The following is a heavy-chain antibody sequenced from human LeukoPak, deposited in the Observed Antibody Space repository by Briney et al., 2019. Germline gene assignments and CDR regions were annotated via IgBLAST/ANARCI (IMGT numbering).Heavy chain of an antibody. CDR2: IYYSGST. V-gene: IGHV4-61*01. Sequence: SETLSLTCTVSGYSISSGSYWGWNRQPPGKGLEWIGYIYYSGSTNYNPSLKSRVTISVDTSKNQFSLKLRSVTAADTAVYYCARLTGYSSESWFDPWGQGTLVTVSS. CDR3: ARLTGYSSESWFDP. D-gene: IGHD3-9*01. CDR1: GYSISSGSY. J-gene: IGHJ5*02.